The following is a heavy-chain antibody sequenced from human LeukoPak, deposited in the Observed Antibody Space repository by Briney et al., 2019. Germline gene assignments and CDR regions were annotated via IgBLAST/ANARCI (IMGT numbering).Heavy chain of an antibody. CDR1: GGSISGYY. D-gene: IGHD3-16*02. Sequence: SETLSLTCTVSGGSISGYYWGWIRQPPGKGLEWIGSIYHSGSTYYNPSLKSRVTISVDTSKNQFSLKLSSVTAADTAVYYCARDCMITFGGVIAYNWFDPWGQGTLVTVSS. J-gene: IGHJ5*02. CDR2: IYHSGST. CDR3: ARDCMITFGGVIAYNWFDP. V-gene: IGHV4-38-2*02.